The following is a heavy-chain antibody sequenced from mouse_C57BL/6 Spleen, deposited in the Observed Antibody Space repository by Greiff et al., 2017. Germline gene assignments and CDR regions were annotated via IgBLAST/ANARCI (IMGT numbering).Heavy chain of an antibody. D-gene: IGHD1-1*01. V-gene: IGHV5-17*01. CDR1: GFTFRDYG. J-gene: IGHJ2*01. CDR2: ISSGSSTI. CDR3: ARDLTTVVPYYFDY. Sequence: EVKLMESGGGLVKPGGSLTLSCAASGFTFRDYGMHWVRQAPEKGLEWVAYISSGSSTIYYAHTVKGRFTISRDNAKNTLVLQMTSLKSEDTAMYYCARDLTTVVPYYFDYWGQGTTLTVSS.